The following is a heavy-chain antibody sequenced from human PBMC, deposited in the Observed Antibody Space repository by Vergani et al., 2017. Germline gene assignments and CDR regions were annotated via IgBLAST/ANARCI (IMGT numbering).Heavy chain of an antibody. CDR3: TRHLRQLARNDVFDI. D-gene: IGHD6-6*01. V-gene: IGHV4-39*01. J-gene: IGHJ3*02. Sequence: QLQLQESGPRLVKPSETLSLTCSLSGMSISNNNYYWGWIRQPPGKGLEWIGSIYDSRNNNYSPSLKSRVSISVDTSKNQFSLNLTSVTAADTAVYYCTRHLRQLARNDVFDIWGHGTLVTVSS. CDR1: GMSISNNNYY. CDR2: IYDSRNN.